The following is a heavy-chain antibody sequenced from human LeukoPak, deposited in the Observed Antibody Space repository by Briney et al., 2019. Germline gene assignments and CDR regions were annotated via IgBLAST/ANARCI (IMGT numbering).Heavy chain of an antibody. V-gene: IGHV4-31*03. CDR1: GGSISSGGYY. D-gene: IGHD3-22*01. CDR3: ARVGYYDSSGYYGLFDY. Sequence: SETLSLTCTVSGGSISSGGYYWSWIRQHPGKGLEWIGYIYYSGSTYYNPSLKSRVTISVDTSKNQFSLKLSSVTAADTAVYYCARVGYYDSSGYYGLFDYWGQGTLVTVSS. J-gene: IGHJ4*02. CDR2: IYYSGST.